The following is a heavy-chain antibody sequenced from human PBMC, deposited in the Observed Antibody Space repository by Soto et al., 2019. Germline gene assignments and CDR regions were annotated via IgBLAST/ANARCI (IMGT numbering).Heavy chain of an antibody. CDR2: MNPNSGNT. V-gene: IGHV1-8*01. Sequence: QVQLVQSGAEVKKPGASVKVSCKASGYTFTSYDINWVRQATGQGLEWMGWMNPNSGNTGYAQKFQGRVTXXRXXSISTAYMELSSLRSEDTAVYSCASEGGYSYGFDYWGQGTLVTVSS. J-gene: IGHJ4*02. CDR3: ASEGGYSYGFDY. D-gene: IGHD5-18*01. CDR1: GYTFTSYD.